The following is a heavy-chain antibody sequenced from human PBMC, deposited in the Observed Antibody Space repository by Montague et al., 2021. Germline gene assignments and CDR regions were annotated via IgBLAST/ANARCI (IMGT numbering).Heavy chain of an antibody. CDR2: IYYSGNT. D-gene: IGHD5-12*01. CDR1: GGSISSSSYY. Sequence: SETLSLTCTVSGGSISSSSYYWGWIRQPPGKGLEWIGSIYYSGNTYYNPSLKSRVTISVDPSKNQSSLRLSSVTAADTAVYYCARPNIVTIHWYFDLWGRGTLVLVSS. CDR3: ARPNIVTIHWYFDL. V-gene: IGHV4-39*01. J-gene: IGHJ2*01.